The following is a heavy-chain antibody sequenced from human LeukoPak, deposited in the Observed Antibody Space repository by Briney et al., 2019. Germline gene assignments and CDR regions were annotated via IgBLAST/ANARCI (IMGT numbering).Heavy chain of an antibody. D-gene: IGHD6-13*01. CDR2: ISGSGGRT. V-gene: IGHV3-23*01. CDR1: GFTFSKYT. J-gene: IGHJ6*02. Sequence: GGSLRLSCAASGFTFSKYTMFWVRQAPGKGLEWVSAISGSGGRTYYADSVKGRFTISRDNSRNTLYLQMNSLRAEDTAVYYCAGHSELDVWGQGTTVTVSS. CDR3: AGHSELDV.